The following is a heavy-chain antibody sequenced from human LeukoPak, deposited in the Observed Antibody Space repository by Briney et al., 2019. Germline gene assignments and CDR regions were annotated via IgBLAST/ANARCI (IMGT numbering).Heavy chain of an antibody. V-gene: IGHV1-18*01. CDR3: ARVGGNYDGLIDH. Sequence: VSVKVSCKASGYTFTSYPIGWVRQAPGQGLEWMGWISAYNGYTNYAQSLQGRVTMTTDTSTSTAFMELRSLRSDDTAMYYCARVGGNYDGLIDHWGQGTLVTVSS. D-gene: IGHD3-3*01. CDR2: ISAYNGYT. CDR1: GYTFTSYP. J-gene: IGHJ4*02.